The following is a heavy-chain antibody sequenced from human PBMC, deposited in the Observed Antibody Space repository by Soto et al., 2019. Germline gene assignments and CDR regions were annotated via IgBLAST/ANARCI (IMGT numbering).Heavy chain of an antibody. CDR2: ISGSGFKK. J-gene: IGHJ5*02. V-gene: IGHV3-23*01. Sequence: HPGGSLRLSGVGSGFIFSNNGMSWVRQAPGKVLEWISSISGSGFKKYYADSVKGRFTISRDNSKSTVYLELNSLSTEDTAVYHCAKNQGVELVPLATVDWFDPWGQGSVVTVSS. CDR3: AKNQGVELVPLATVDWFDP. D-gene: IGHD1-26*01. CDR1: GFIFSNNG.